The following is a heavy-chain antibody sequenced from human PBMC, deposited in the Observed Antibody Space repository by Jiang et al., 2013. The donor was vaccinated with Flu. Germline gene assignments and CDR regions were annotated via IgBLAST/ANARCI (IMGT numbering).Heavy chain of an antibody. CDR3: ARGAGLDV. J-gene: IGHJ6*02. CDR2: IWYDGSNK. D-gene: IGHD3-16*01. V-gene: IGHV3-33*01. Sequence: GKGLEWVAVIWYDGSNKYYADSVKGRFTISRDNSKNTLYLQMNSLRAEDTAVYYCARGAGLDVWGQGTTVTVSS.